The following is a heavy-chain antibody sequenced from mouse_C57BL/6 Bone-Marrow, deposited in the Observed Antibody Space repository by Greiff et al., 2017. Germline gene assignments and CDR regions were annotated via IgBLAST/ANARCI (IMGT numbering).Heavy chain of an antibody. D-gene: IGHD1-1*01. CDR2: INPSSGYT. V-gene: IGHV1-4*01. J-gene: IGHJ3*01. CDR1: GYTFTSYT. CDR3: ARWAYGSSYLFAY. Sequence: QVQLQQSGAELARPGASVKMSCKASGYTFTSYTMHWVKQRPGQGLEWIGYINPSSGYTKYNQKFKDKATLTADKSSSTAYMQLSSLTSEDSAVYYCARWAYGSSYLFAYWGQGTLVTVSA.